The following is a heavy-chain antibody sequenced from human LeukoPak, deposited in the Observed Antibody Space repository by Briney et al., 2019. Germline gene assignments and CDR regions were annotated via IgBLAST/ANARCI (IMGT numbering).Heavy chain of an antibody. Sequence: GGSLRLSCAASGFIFKNYAMNWVRQAPGKGLDWVSTISASGDDIYYADSVRGRLTISRDNSASMVYLQMNSLRAEDTAIYYCAKSRAGWYVFEPWGQGTLVTASS. V-gene: IGHV3-23*01. J-gene: IGHJ4*02. D-gene: IGHD6-19*01. CDR3: AKSRAGWYVFEP. CDR1: GFIFKNYA. CDR2: ISASGDDI.